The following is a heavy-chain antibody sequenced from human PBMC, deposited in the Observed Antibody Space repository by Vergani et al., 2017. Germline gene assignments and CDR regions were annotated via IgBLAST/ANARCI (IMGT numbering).Heavy chain of an antibody. J-gene: IGHJ3*02. D-gene: IGHD3-22*01. CDR3: ARVFYDSSGKDAFDI. V-gene: IGHV1-2*06. Sequence: QVQLVQSGAEVKKPGASVKVSCKASGYTFTGYYMHWVRQAPGQGLEWMGRINPNSGGTNYAQKFQGRVTMTRDTSISTAYMDLSRLRSDDTAVYYCARVFYDSSGKDAFDIWGQGTMVTVSS. CDR1: GYTFTGYY. CDR2: INPNSGGT.